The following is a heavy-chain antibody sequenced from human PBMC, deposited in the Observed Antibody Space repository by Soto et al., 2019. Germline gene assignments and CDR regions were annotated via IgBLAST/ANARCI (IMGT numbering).Heavy chain of an antibody. J-gene: IGHJ4*02. CDR3: ARTYDSNGYANEFDS. V-gene: IGHV4-59*12. Sequence: QVVLQESGPGLVKPSETLSLTCSVSGRSITSYYWSWVRQPTGKGLGWIGYIYDNGITSQKPYLKSRVTMSADTSQNQFSLKLTSVTGADTAVYYCARTYDSNGYANEFDSWGQGILVTVTS. D-gene: IGHD3-22*01. CDR2: IYDNGIT. CDR1: GRSITSYY.